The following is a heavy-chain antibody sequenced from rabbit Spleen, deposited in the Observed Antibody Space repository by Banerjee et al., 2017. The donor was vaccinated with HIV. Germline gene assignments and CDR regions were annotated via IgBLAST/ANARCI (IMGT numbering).Heavy chain of an antibody. Sequence: QSLEESGGDLVKPGASLTLTCTASGFSFSDSYYMCWVRQAPGKGLEWIACIGTGTYDNAYYTSWAKGRFTISKTSSTTVTLQMTSLTVADTATYFCARDTGSSFSSYGMDLWGPGTLVTVS. CDR1: GFSFSDSYY. V-gene: IGHV1S40*01. CDR2: IGTGTYDNA. CDR3: ARDTGSSFSSYGMDL. J-gene: IGHJ6*01. D-gene: IGHD8-1*01.